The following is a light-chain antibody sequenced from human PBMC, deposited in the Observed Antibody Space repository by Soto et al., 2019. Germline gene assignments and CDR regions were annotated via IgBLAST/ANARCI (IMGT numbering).Light chain of an antibody. CDR2: RNN. J-gene: IGLJ1*01. V-gene: IGLV1-47*01. CDR1: TSNIGSNY. Sequence: QSVLTQPPSASGTPGQGVTISCSGSTSNIGSNYVYWYQQLPGTAPKLLIYRNNQRPSGVPDRFSGSKSGTSAPLAISGLRSDDEADYFCATWDDSLNGFYVFGTRTKVTVL. CDR3: ATWDDSLNGFYV.